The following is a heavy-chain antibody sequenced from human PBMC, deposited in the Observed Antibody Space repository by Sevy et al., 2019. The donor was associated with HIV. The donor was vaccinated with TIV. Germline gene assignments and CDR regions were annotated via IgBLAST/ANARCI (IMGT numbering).Heavy chain of an antibody. Sequence: SETLSLTCAVYGGSFNGYYWSWIRQPPGKGLEWIGEINHSGSTNYNPSLKSRVTISVDTSKNQFSLKLSSVTAADTAVYYCARGGLAAHFDYWGQGTLVTVSS. D-gene: IGHD6-19*01. CDR1: GGSFNGYY. CDR2: INHSGST. J-gene: IGHJ4*02. CDR3: ARGGLAAHFDY. V-gene: IGHV4-34*01.